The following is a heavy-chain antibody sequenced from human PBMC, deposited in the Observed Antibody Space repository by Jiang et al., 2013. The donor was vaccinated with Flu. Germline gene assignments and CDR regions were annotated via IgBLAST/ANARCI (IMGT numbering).Heavy chain of an antibody. CDR2: INHSGST. Sequence: LLKPSETLSLTCAVYGGSFSGYYWSWIRQPPGKGLEWIGEINHSGSTNYNPSLKSRVTISVDTSKNQFSLKLSSVTAADTAVYYCARVVILWFRELKFDYWGQGTLVTVSS. J-gene: IGHJ4*02. D-gene: IGHD3-10*01. CDR1: GGSFSGYY. CDR3: ARVVILWFRELKFDY. V-gene: IGHV4-34*01.